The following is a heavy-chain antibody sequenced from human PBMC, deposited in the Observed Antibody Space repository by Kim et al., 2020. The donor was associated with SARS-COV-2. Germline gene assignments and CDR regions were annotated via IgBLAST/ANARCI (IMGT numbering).Heavy chain of an antibody. Sequence: SVKVSCKASGGTFSSYAISWVRQAPGQGLEWMGGIIPIFGTANYAQKFQGRVTITADESTSTAYMELSSLRSEDTAVYYCARGAPRPELPSDYYYGMDVWGQGTTVTVSS. J-gene: IGHJ6*02. V-gene: IGHV1-69*13. CDR2: IIPIFGTA. CDR1: GGTFSSYA. CDR3: ARGAPRPELPSDYYYGMDV. D-gene: IGHD1-7*01.